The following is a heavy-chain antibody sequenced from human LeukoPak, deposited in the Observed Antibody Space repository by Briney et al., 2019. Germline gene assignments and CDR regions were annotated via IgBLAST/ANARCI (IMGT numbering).Heavy chain of an antibody. J-gene: IGHJ3*02. CDR3: ARRSAAKDAFDI. D-gene: IGHD6-25*01. CDR2: INSDGGST. Sequence: GGSLRLSCAASGFTFSSYWMHWVRQAPGKGLVWVSRINSDGGSTSYTDSVKGRLTISRDNAKNTLYLQMNSLRAEDTAVYYCARRSAAKDAFDIWGQGTKVTVSS. CDR1: GFTFSSYW. V-gene: IGHV3-74*01.